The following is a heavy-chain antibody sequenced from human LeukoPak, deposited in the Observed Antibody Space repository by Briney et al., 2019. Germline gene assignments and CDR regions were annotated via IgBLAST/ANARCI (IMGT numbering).Heavy chain of an antibody. J-gene: IGHJ6*03. Sequence: ASVKVSCKASGYTFTSYAMHWVRQAPGQRLEWMGWINAGNGNTKYSQEFQGRVTMTRDTSISTAYMELRSLRSDDTAVYYCAFSRYYLQGSYYYMDVWGKGTTVTVSS. CDR1: GYTFTSYA. CDR3: AFSRYYLQGSYYYMDV. CDR2: INAGNGNT. V-gene: IGHV1-3*01. D-gene: IGHD2/OR15-2a*01.